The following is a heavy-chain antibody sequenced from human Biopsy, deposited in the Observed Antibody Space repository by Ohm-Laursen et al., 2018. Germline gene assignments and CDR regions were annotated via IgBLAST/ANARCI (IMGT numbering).Heavy chain of an antibody. Sequence: SVKVSCKSSGGAFTTYAIGWVRQAPGQGLEWMGKVIPVFGTTDYAQNFQGRLTLTADESTSTVYMDLTGLRSDDTGIYYCARYASYSGNYGHFDYWGQSTLVTVSS. D-gene: IGHD1-26*01. CDR1: GGAFTTYA. CDR2: VIPVFGTT. V-gene: IGHV1-69*13. J-gene: IGHJ4*02. CDR3: ARYASYSGNYGHFDY.